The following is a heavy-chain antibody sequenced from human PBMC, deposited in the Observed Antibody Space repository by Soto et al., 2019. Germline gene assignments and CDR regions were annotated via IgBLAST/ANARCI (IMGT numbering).Heavy chain of an antibody. CDR1: GYSFTSYW. CDR3: AGSFAVVVVVVAATPSFDP. V-gene: IGHV5-51*01. D-gene: IGHD2-15*01. Sequence: GESLTISCKGSGYSFTSYWIGWVRQMPGKGLEWMGIIYPGDSDTRYSPSSQGQVTISADKSISTAYLQWSSLKASDTDMYYCAGSFAVVVVVVAATPSFDPWGQGTLVTVSS. CDR2: IYPGDSDT. J-gene: IGHJ5*02.